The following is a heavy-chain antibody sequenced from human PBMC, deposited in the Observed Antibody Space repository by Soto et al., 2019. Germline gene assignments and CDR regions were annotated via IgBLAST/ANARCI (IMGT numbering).Heavy chain of an antibody. D-gene: IGHD2-15*01. CDR3: AREGDYSALDV. Sequence: QVQLQESGPGLVKPSETLSLTRTVSGGSVSSGSYYWSWIRQPPGKGLEWIGYTYYSGSTNYNPSLKSRVTISVDTSKNQFSLKLSSVTAADTAVYYCAREGDYSALDVWGQGTTVTVSS. V-gene: IGHV4-61*01. CDR2: TYYSGST. CDR1: GGSVSSGSYY. J-gene: IGHJ6*02.